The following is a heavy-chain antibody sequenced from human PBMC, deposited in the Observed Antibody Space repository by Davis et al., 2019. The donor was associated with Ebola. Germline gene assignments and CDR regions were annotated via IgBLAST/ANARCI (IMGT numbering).Heavy chain of an antibody. Sequence: ASVKVSCKASGGTFSSYGISWVRQAPGQRLEWMGWINAGNGNTKYSQKFQGRVTITRDTSASTAYMELSSLRSEDTAVYYCAREVYSSGWYDSFWFDPWGQGTLVTVSS. CDR2: INAGNGNT. D-gene: IGHD6-19*01. CDR1: GGTFSSYG. CDR3: AREVYSSGWYDSFWFDP. J-gene: IGHJ5*02. V-gene: IGHV1-3*01.